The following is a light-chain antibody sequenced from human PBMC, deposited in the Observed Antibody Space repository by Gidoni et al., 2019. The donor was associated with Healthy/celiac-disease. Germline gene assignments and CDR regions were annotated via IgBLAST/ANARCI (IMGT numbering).Light chain of an antibody. Sequence: DIQMTQSPSSLSASVGDRVTITRRASQSISSYLNWYQQKPGKAPKLLIYAASSLQSGVPSRFSGSGSGTDFTLTISSLQPEDFATYDCQQSYSTPYTFGQGTKLEIK. CDR3: QQSYSTPYT. CDR1: QSISSY. CDR2: AAS. V-gene: IGKV1-39*01. J-gene: IGKJ2*01.